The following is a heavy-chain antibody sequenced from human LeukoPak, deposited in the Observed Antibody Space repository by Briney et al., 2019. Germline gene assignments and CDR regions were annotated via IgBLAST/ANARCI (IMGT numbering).Heavy chain of an antibody. D-gene: IGHD5-12*01. J-gene: IGHJ4*02. Sequence: PSETLSLTCTVSGGSISSSSYYWGWIRQPPGKGLEWIGSIYYSGSTYYNPSLKSRVTISVDTSKNQFSLKLSSVTAADTAVYYCAGVSGYYMVGFDYWGQGTLVTVSS. CDR1: GGSISSSSYY. V-gene: IGHV4-39*07. CDR3: AGVSGYYMVGFDY. CDR2: IYYSGST.